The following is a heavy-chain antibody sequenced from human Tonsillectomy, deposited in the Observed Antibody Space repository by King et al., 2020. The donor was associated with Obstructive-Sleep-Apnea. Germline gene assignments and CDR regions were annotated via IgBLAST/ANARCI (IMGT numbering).Heavy chain of an antibody. CDR2: IRSDGSNK. CDR1: GFTFSTYG. Sequence: VQLVESGGGVVQPGGSLRLSCAASGFTFSTYGMHWVRQAPGKGLEWVAFIRSDGSNKKYADSVKGRFTISKDNSKNTLYIQMNSLRPEDTAVFYCARQPVPDCSGTLLIPYGIDVWGQGTTVTVSS. CDR3: ARQPVPDCSGTLLIPYGIDV. D-gene: IGHD3-10*02. V-gene: IGHV3-30*02. J-gene: IGHJ6*02.